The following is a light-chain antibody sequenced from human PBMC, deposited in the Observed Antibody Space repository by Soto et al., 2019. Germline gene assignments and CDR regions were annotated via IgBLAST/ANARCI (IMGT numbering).Light chain of an antibody. CDR2: EVT. CDR3: SSYAGNNNYV. CDR1: SSDIGDYNY. Sequence: QSVLTQPPSASGSPGQSVTFSCTGTSSDIGDYNYVSWYQQHPGKAPKLMIYEVTKRPSGVPDRLSGSKSGNMASLTVSGLQADDDADYYCSSYAGNNNYVFGTGTKVTVL. J-gene: IGLJ1*01. V-gene: IGLV2-8*01.